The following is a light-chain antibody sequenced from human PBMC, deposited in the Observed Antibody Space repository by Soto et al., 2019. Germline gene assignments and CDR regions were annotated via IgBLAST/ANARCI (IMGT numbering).Light chain of an antibody. J-gene: IGKJ1*01. Sequence: EIVLTQSPGFLSLSPGERATLSCRASQSVDSSFFAWYQQKPGQAPRLLIYGASKRATGIPDRFSGSGSGTDFTLTISRREPEDFSVYYCQQYVSSVTFGQGTKVEI. V-gene: IGKV3-20*01. CDR2: GAS. CDR1: QSVDSSF. CDR3: QQYVSSVT.